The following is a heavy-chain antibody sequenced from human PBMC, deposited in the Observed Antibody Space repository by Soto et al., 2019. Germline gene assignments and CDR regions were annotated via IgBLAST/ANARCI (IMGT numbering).Heavy chain of an antibody. J-gene: IGHJ3*01. CDR3: VSSLSAIYGDAFDV. CDR2: IYDDGST. V-gene: IGHV4-59*03. CDR1: GDSISSYF. Sequence: TETLSLTCSVSGDSISSYFKNWIRQPPGKGLEWIGCIYDDGSTKYNPSLESRVTILLDTSKSEFSLRLRSVTSADTAVYYCVSSLSAIYGDAFDVWGQGTMVTVSS. D-gene: IGHD2-21*01.